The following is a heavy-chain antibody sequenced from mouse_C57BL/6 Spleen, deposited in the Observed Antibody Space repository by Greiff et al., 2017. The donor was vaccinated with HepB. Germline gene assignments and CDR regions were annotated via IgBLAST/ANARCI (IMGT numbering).Heavy chain of an antibody. J-gene: IGHJ3*01. D-gene: IGHD2-3*01. CDR1: GYSITSGYY. Sequence: DVKLQESGPGLVKPSQSLSLTCSVTGYSITSGYYWNWIRQFPGNKLEWMGYISYDGSNNYNPSLKNRISITRDTSKNQFFLKLNSVTTEDTATYYCARERDAGYYGFAYWGQGTLVTVSA. CDR2: ISYDGSN. CDR3: ARERDAGYYGFAY. V-gene: IGHV3-6*01.